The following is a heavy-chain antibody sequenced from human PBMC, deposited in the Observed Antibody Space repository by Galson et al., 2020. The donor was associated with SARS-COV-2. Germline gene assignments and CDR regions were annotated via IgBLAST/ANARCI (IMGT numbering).Heavy chain of an antibody. CDR1: GGSISSSSYY. D-gene: IGHD3-22*01. V-gene: IGHV4-39*07. CDR2: IYYSGST. CDR3: ARETYYYDSSGYYSSYYYYYGMDV. J-gene: IGHJ6*02. Sequence: SETLSLTCTVSGGSISSSSYYWGWIRQPPGKGLEWIGSIYYSGSTYYNPSLKSRVTISVDTSKNQFSLKLSSVTAADTAVYYCARETYYYDSSGYYSSYYYYYGMDVWGQGTTVTVSS.